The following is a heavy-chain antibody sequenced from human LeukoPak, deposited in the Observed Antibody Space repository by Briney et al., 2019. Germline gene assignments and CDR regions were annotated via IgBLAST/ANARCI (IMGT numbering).Heavy chain of an antibody. D-gene: IGHD1-26*01. CDR2: IKHSGST. CDR1: GGSFSGYY. V-gene: IGHV4-34*01. Sequence: PSETLSLTCAVYGGSFSGYYWSWIRQPPGKGLEWIGEIKHSGSTNYNPSLKSRVTISVDTSKNQFSLKLSSVTAADTAVYYCARSRLLHFYYYGMDVWGQGTTVTVSS. CDR3: ARSRLLHFYYYGMDV. J-gene: IGHJ6*02.